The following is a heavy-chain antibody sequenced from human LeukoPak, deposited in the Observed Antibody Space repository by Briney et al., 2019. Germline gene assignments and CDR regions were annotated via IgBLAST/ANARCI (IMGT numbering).Heavy chain of an antibody. CDR1: GYSISSGYY. D-gene: IGHD2-2*01. Sequence: SETLSLTCNVAGYSISSGYYWGWIRQPPGKGLEWIGSMYHNGSTYYNPSLKSRVTISQDTSKNQFSLKLSSVTAADTAVFYCARGAPAAWGWFAPWGQGTLVTVSS. J-gene: IGHJ5*02. CDR3: ARGAPAAWGWFAP. V-gene: IGHV4-38-2*02. CDR2: MYHNGST.